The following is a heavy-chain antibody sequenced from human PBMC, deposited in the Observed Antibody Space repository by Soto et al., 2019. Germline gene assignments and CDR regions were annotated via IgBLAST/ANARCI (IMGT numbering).Heavy chain of an antibody. CDR3: ARVFRGMDV. Sequence: PSDTLSLTCTVSGGSISGYYWSWIRQPPGKGLEWTGHIYYSGSTNYNPSLKSRVTILVDTSKNQFSLKLYSVTAADTAVYYCARVFRGMDVWGQGTTVTVSS. CDR1: GGSISGYY. V-gene: IGHV4-59*07. CDR2: IYYSGST. J-gene: IGHJ6*02.